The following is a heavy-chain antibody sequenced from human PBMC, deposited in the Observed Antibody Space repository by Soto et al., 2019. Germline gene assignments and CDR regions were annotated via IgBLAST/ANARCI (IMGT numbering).Heavy chain of an antibody. CDR3: ARALPVQVVATSPGSRPRRRGYMDV. CDR1: GGSFSGYY. V-gene: IGHV4-34*01. D-gene: IGHD5-12*01. CDR2: INHSGST. J-gene: IGHJ6*03. Sequence: SETLSLTCAVYGGSFSGYYWSWIRQPPGKGLEWIGEINHSGSTNYNPSLKSRVTISVDTSKNQFSLKLSSVTAADTAVYYCARALPVQVVATSPGSRPRRRGYMDVWGKGTTVTVSS.